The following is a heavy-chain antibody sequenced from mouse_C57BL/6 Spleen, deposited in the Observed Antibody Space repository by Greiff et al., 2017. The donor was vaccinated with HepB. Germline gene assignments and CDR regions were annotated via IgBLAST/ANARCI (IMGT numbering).Heavy chain of an antibody. CDR2: INPNNGGT. J-gene: IGHJ3*01. D-gene: IGHD2-4*01. V-gene: IGHV1-26*01. CDR3: ARTEEVYYEYDEPY. Sequence: EVQLQQSGPELVKPGASVKISCKASGYTFTDYYMNWVKQSHGKSLEWIGDINPNNGGTSYNQKFKGKATLTVDKSSSTAYMELRSLTSEDSAVYYGARTEEVYYEYDEPYWGQGTLVTVSA. CDR1: GYTFTDYY.